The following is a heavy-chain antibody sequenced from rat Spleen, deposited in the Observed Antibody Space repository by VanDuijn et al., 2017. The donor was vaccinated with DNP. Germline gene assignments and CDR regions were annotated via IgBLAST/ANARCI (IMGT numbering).Heavy chain of an antibody. CDR3: ATTFPYKDYFDY. D-gene: IGHD1-1*01. CDR1: GLTFSYSD. Sequence: EVQLVESGGGLVQPGRSLKLSCAASGLTFSYSDLAWVRQAPTGGLEWVASITSSGGSTYYRDSVKGRFTISRDHARSTLYLQMDSLRSEDTATYYCATTFPYKDYFDYWGQGVMVTVSS. J-gene: IGHJ2*01. V-gene: IGHV5-25*01. CDR2: ITSSGGST.